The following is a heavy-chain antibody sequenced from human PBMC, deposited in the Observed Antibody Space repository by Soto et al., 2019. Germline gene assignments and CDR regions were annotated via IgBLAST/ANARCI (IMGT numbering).Heavy chain of an antibody. CDR1: GGSISSGGYY. CDR2: IHHSGST. V-gene: IGHV4-31*03. Sequence: SETLSLTCTVSGGSISSGGYYWSWIRQQPGKGLEWIAYIHHSGSTYYNPSLKSRVSISVDTSKNQFSLKLSSVTAADTAVYYCARRGSHYLYFDYWGQGTQVTVSS. J-gene: IGHJ4*02. CDR3: ARRGSHYLYFDY. D-gene: IGHD1-26*01.